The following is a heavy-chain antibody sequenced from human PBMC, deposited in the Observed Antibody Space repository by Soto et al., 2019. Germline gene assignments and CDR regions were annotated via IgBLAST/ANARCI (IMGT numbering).Heavy chain of an antibody. J-gene: IGHJ4*02. CDR2: ISYDGSNK. D-gene: IGHD3-10*01. CDR3: AKSPRSGSYYAWYFDY. Sequence: PGGSLRLSCAASGFTFSSYGMHWVRQAPGKGLEWVAVISYDGSNKYYADSVKGRFTISRDNSKNTLYLQINSLTAEDTAVYYCAKSPRSGSYYAWYFDYWGQGTLVTVSS. V-gene: IGHV3-30*18. CDR1: GFTFSSYG.